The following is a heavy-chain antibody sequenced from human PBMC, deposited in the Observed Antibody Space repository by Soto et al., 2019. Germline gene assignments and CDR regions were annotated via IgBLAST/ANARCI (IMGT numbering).Heavy chain of an antibody. V-gene: IGHV3-11*01. Sequence: GGSLRLSCAASGFTFRDYDMSWIRQAPEKGLEWVSYISSSGSTIYYADSVKGRFTISRDNAKNSLYLQMNSLRAEDTAVYYCARHPGNYYGSGSYSGYMDVWGKGTTVTVSS. CDR1: GFTFRDYD. D-gene: IGHD3-10*01. J-gene: IGHJ6*03. CDR3: ARHPGNYYGSGSYSGYMDV. CDR2: ISSSGSTI.